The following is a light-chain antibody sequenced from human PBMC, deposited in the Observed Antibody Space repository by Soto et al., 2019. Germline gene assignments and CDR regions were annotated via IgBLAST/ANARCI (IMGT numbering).Light chain of an antibody. CDR2: GAS. V-gene: IGKV3-15*01. J-gene: IGKJ1*01. CDR3: QQYNNRPPRT. CDR1: ERVSRN. Sequence: EIEMTQSPATMSVSPGERAILSCRASERVSRNLAWYQQKFGQSPRLLIYGASVRATGIPPRCSGTGPGTEFTLTISSVQSQDFAVYYCQQYNNRPPRTLGQGTKVDIK.